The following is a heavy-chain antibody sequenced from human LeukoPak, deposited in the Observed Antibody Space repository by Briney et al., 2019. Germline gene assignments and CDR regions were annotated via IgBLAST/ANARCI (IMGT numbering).Heavy chain of an antibody. CDR1: RFTFSSYS. J-gene: IGHJ3*02. V-gene: IGHV3-21*01. Sequence: PGGSLRLSCAASRFTFSSYSMNWVRQAPGKGLEWVSSISSSSSYIYYADSVKGRFTISRDNAKNSLYLQMNSLRAEDTAVYYCAREARMDDAFDIWGQGTMVTVSS. CDR3: AREARMDDAFDI. CDR2: ISSSSSYI. D-gene: IGHD2-8*01.